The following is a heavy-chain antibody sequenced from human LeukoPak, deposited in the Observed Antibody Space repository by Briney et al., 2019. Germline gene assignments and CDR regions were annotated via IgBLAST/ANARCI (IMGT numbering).Heavy chain of an antibody. CDR3: ARDLGGGPPGY. J-gene: IGHJ4*02. Sequence: QPGGCLRRACAAAACTVSSNGVSWGSQDPGKGREWGAKIKEEGREKNYVDCVKGRFHISRDNAKNSLYLQMNILRGEDTAVYYCARDLGGGPPGYWGQGTLVTVSS. D-gene: IGHD4-23*01. CDR1: ACTVSSNG. CDR2: IKEEGREK. V-gene: IGHV3-7*01.